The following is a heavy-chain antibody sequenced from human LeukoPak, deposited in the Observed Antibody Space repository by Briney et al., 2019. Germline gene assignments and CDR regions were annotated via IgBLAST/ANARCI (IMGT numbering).Heavy chain of an antibody. D-gene: IGHD1-20*01. V-gene: IGHV3-21*01. CDR1: GFTFSHYT. CDR3: ARDDNWNDKPFDH. J-gene: IGHJ4*02. Sequence: GGSLRLSCAASGFTFSHYTMNWVRQAPGKGLEWVSSIIHYADSVKGRFTISRDNANSSLYLQMSSLRAEDTALYYCARDDNWNDKPFDHWGQGALVTVSS. CDR2: II.